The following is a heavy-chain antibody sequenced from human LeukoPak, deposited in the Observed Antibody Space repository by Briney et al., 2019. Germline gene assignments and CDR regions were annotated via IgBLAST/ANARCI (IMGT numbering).Heavy chain of an antibody. D-gene: IGHD6-13*01. CDR3: AKSACCPISAATV. J-gene: IGHJ4*02. CDR1: GFTFRSYE. V-gene: IGHV3-48*03. Sequence: GGSLRLSCAASGFTFRSYEMNWVRQAPGKGLEWVSYISSSDSSTHYADSVKGRFTISRDNSKNTLFLQMNSLRAEDTAVYYCAKSACCPISAATVWGQGALVTVSS. CDR2: ISSSDSST.